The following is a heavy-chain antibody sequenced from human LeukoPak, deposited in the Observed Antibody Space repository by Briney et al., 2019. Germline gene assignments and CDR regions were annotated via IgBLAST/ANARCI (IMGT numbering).Heavy chain of an antibody. Sequence: PGGSLRLSCAASGFTFSDYYMSWIRQAPGKGLEWVSYISSSGSTIYYAASVKGRFTISRDNAKNSLYLQMNSLRAEDTAVYYCARDYIRGAQNYYYYGMDVWGQGTTVTVSS. CDR2: ISSSGSTI. J-gene: IGHJ6*02. CDR3: ARDYIRGAQNYYYYGMDV. D-gene: IGHD3-10*01. CDR1: GFTFSDYY. V-gene: IGHV3-11*01.